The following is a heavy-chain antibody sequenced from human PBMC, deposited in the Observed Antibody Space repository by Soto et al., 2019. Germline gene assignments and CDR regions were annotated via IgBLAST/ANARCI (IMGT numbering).Heavy chain of an antibody. CDR3: ARVTYYYGSGVLEVGHPLDY. D-gene: IGHD3-10*01. CDR1: GFTFSSYW. V-gene: IGHV3-74*01. J-gene: IGHJ4*02. Sequence: EVQLVESGGGLVQPGGSLRLSCAASGFTFSSYWMHWVRQAPGKGLVWVSRINSDGSSTSYADSVKGRFTISRDNAKNTLYLQMNSLRAEDTAVYYCARVTYYYGSGVLEVGHPLDYWGQGTLVTVSS. CDR2: INSDGSST.